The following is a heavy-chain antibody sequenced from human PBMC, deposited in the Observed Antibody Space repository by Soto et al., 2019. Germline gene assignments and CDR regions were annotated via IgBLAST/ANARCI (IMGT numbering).Heavy chain of an antibody. D-gene: IGHD3-10*01. CDR2: IHYSGST. J-gene: IGHJ6*02. Sequence: PSETLSLTCTVSGVSVRGDGYYWTWIRQPPGKGLEWIGYIHYSGSTNYNPSLKSRVTISVDTPKNQFSLKLSSVSAADTAVYYCARDSYYGSGSYHGMDVWGQGTTVTVSS. CDR1: GVSVRGDGYY. V-gene: IGHV4-61*08. CDR3: ARDSYYGSGSYHGMDV.